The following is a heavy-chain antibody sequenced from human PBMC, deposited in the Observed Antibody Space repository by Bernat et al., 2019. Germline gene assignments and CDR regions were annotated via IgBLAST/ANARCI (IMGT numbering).Heavy chain of an antibody. D-gene: IGHD6-13*01. CDR1: GFTFSDYY. CDR2: ISSSSSYT. Sequence: VQLLESGGGLVQPGGSLRLSCAASGFTFSDYYMSWIRQAPGKGLEWVSYISSSSSYTNYADSVKGRFTISRDNAKNSLYLQMNSLRAEDTAVYYCAREGSWIAAAANDAFDIWGQGTMVTVSS. J-gene: IGHJ3*02. V-gene: IGHV3-11*05. CDR3: AREGSWIAAAANDAFDI.